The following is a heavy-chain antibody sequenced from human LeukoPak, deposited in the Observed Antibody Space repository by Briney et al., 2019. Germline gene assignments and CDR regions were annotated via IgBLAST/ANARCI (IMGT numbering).Heavy chain of an antibody. D-gene: IGHD2-2*02. V-gene: IGHV3-23*01. Sequence: GGSLRLSCAASGFTFSTYAMSWVRQAPGKGLEWVSALTGSGGHTYYADSVKGRFTVSRDNSKNTLYMQMNSLRAEDTAVYYCAKQPQYLDYWGQGTLVTVSS. CDR3: AKQPQYLDY. CDR2: LTGSGGHT. CDR1: GFTFSTYA. J-gene: IGHJ4*02.